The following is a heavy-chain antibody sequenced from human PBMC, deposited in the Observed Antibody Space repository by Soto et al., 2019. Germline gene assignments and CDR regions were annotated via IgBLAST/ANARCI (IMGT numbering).Heavy chain of an antibody. CDR1: GFTLSSYA. Sequence: PGGSLRLSCAASGFTLSSYAMSWVRQAPGKGLEWVSGISGSGGSTYHADSVKGRFTISRDNSKNTLYLQMNSLRAEDTAVYYCAKDRVTVVGYDAFDIWGQGTMVTVSS. CDR3: AKDRVTVVGYDAFDI. CDR2: ISGSGGST. V-gene: IGHV3-23*01. J-gene: IGHJ3*02. D-gene: IGHD6-19*01.